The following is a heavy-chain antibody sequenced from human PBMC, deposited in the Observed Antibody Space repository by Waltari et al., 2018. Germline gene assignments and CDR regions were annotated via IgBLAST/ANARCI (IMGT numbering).Heavy chain of an antibody. CDR2: IYYSGST. J-gene: IGHJ4*02. Sequence: QLQLQESGPGLVKPSETLSLTCTVSGGSISSSSYYWGWIRQPPGKGLEWIGSIYYSGSTYYNPSLKSRVTISVDTSKNQFSLKLSSVTAADTAVYYCARRPSSYYYDSSADYWGQGTLVTVSS. CDR3: ARRPSSYYYDSSADY. D-gene: IGHD3-22*01. V-gene: IGHV4-39*01. CDR1: GGSISSSSYY.